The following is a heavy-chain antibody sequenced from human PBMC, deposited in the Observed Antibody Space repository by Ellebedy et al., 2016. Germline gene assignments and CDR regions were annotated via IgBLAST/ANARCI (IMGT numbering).Heavy chain of an antibody. CDR2: INPNSGVT. CDR1: GYTFTAYY. J-gene: IGHJ4*02. Sequence: ASVKVSCKASGYTFTAYYMHWVRQAPGQGLEWMGWINPNSGVTNYAQKFQGRVTMTRDTPINTAYMDLSRLTSDDTAVYYCARDKGPASLDYWGQGTLVTVSS. CDR3: ARDKGPASLDY. V-gene: IGHV1-2*02.